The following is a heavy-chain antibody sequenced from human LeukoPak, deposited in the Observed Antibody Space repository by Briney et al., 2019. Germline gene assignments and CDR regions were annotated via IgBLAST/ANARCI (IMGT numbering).Heavy chain of an antibody. D-gene: IGHD3-3*01. CDR1: GGSFSGYY. V-gene: IGHV4-34*01. CDR2: INHSGST. CDR3: ASWGVTIFGVVIDY. J-gene: IGHJ4*02. Sequence: SETLSLTCAVYGGSFSGYYWSWIRQPPGKGLEWIGEINHSGSTNYNPSLKSRVTISVDTSKNQFSLKLSSVTAADTAVYYCASWGVTIFGVVIDYWGQETLVTVSS.